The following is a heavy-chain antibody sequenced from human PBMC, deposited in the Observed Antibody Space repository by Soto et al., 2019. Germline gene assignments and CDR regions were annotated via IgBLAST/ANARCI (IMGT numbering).Heavy chain of an antibody. J-gene: IGHJ5*02. V-gene: IGHV1-2*04. CDR3: ARGSCSGGSCYRSYWFDP. CDR2: INPNSGGT. CDR1: GYTFTGYY. D-gene: IGHD2-15*01. Sequence: ASVKVSCKASGYTFTGYYMHWLLQAPGQGLEWMGWINPNSGGTNYAQKFQGWVTMTRDTSISTAYMELSRLRSDDTAVYYCARGSCSGGSCYRSYWFDPWGQGTLVTVSS.